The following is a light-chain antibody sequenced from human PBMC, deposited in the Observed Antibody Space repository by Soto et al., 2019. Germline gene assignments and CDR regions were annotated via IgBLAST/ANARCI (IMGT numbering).Light chain of an antibody. V-gene: IGKV4-1*01. CDR2: WAS. CDR3: QQSYSSPLT. Sequence: DIVMTQSPDSLAVSLGEGATINCKSSQSVLHTSYNKNYLAWYQQKPGHPPKVLIYWASTRESGVPDRFSGSGSGTDFTLTISDLQAEDVAVYYCQQSYSSPLTFGGGTKVEIK. J-gene: IGKJ4*01. CDR1: QSVLHTSYNKNY.